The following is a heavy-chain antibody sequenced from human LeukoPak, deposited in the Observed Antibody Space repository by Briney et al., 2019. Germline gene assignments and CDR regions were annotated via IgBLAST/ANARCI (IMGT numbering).Heavy chain of an antibody. Sequence: PGGSLRLSCAASGFTFSSYAMSWVRQAPGKGLEWVSAISGSGGSTYYADSVKGRFTISRDNSKNTLYLQMNSLRAEATAVYYCARRAGAYSHPYDYWGQGILVTVSS. D-gene: IGHD4/OR15-4a*01. CDR1: GFTFSSYA. CDR2: ISGSGGST. CDR3: ARRAGAYSHPYDY. V-gene: IGHV3-23*01. J-gene: IGHJ4*02.